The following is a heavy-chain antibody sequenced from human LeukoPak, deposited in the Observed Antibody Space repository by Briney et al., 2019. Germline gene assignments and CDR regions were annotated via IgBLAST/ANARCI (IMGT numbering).Heavy chain of an antibody. CDR2: INSDGSSI. V-gene: IGHV3-74*01. J-gene: IGHJ4*02. CDR1: GFTFSSHW. Sequence: GGSLRLSCAASGFTFSSHWMHWVRQVPGKGLVWVSRINSDGSSISYAESVKGRFTISRDNAKNTLYLQMNSLRVEDTAVYHCASDTVDTAVGIDNWGQGTLVTVSS. D-gene: IGHD5-18*01. CDR3: ASDTVDTAVGIDN.